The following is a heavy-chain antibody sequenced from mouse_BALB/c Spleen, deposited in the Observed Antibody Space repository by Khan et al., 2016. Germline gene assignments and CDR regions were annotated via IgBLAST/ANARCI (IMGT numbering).Heavy chain of an antibody. CDR3: AGPRDDAWFAY. V-gene: IGHV5-12*02. Sequence: EVELVESGGGLVQPGGSLKLSCATSGFTFSDYYMYWVRQTPEKRLEWVAYISNGGGSTYYPDTVKGRFTISRDNAKNTLYLQMSRLKSEDTAMYYCAGPRDDAWFAYWGQGTLVTVSA. J-gene: IGHJ3*01. CDR2: ISNGGGST. CDR1: GFTFSDYY. D-gene: IGHD2-3*01.